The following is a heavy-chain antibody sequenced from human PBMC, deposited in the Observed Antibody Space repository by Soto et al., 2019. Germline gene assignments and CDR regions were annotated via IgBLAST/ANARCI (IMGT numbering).Heavy chain of an antibody. D-gene: IGHD3-22*01. J-gene: IGHJ4*01. V-gene: IGHV1-2*02. CDR2: INPNSGGT. Sequence: ASVKVSCKASAYTITGYYIHWVRQAPGQGLEWMGWINPNSGGTNYAQKFQGRVTMTRDTSISTADMELSRLRSGDTALFSCAMGGGPHYYESSGYCLLHYWGQ. CDR1: AYTITGYY. CDR3: AMGGGPHYYESSGYCLLHY.